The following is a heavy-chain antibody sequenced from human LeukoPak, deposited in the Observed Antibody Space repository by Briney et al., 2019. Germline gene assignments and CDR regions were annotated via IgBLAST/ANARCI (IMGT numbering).Heavy chain of an antibody. J-gene: IGHJ4*02. CDR1: GFTFYSYG. D-gene: IGHD7-27*01. Sequence: PGGSLRLSCAASGFTFYSYGMSWVRQAPGKGLEWVSAISGSGDSTYYADSVKGRFTISRDNSKNTLYLQMNSLRAEDTAVYYCARDLNWETYWGQGTLVSVSS. V-gene: IGHV3-23*01. CDR2: ISGSGDST. CDR3: ARDLNWETY.